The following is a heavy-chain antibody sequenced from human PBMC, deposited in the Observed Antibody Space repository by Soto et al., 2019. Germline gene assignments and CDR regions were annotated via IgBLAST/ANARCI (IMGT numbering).Heavy chain of an antibody. J-gene: IGHJ6*02. Sequence: ASVKVSCKASGYTFTSYYMHWVRQAPGQGLEWMGIINPSGGSTSYAQKFQGRVTMTRDTSTSTVYMELSSLRSEDTAVYYCARVASGRHYYYYGMDVWGQGTTVTVSS. D-gene: IGHD3-10*01. CDR3: ARVASGRHYYYYGMDV. V-gene: IGHV1-46*01. CDR1: GYTFTSYY. CDR2: INPSGGST.